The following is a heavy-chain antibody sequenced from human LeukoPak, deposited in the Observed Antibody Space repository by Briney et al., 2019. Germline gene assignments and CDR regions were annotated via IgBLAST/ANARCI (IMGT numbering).Heavy chain of an antibody. CDR2: MNPNSGNT. CDR1: GYTFTSYD. J-gene: IGHJ4*02. V-gene: IGHV1-8*03. D-gene: IGHD3-3*01. CDR3: ARDSAYYDFWSGYFDY. Sequence: GASVKVSCKASGYTFTSYDINWVRQATGQGLEWMGWMNPNSGNTGYAQKFQGRVTITADESTSTAYMELSSLRSEDTAVYYCARDSAYYDFWSGYFDYWGQGTLVTVSS.